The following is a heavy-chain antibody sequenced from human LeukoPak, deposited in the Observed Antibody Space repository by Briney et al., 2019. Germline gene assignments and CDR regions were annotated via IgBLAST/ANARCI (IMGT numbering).Heavy chain of an antibody. CDR1: GFTFSSYG. J-gene: IGHJ4*02. Sequence: GGSLRLSCAASGFTFSSYGMHWVRQAPGKGLEWVAFIRYDGSNKYYADSVKGRFTISRDNSKNTLYLQMNSLRAEDTAVYYCAKDSYGGFGEYIDYWGQGTLVTVSS. V-gene: IGHV3-30*02. D-gene: IGHD3-10*01. CDR2: IRYDGSNK. CDR3: AKDSYGGFGEYIDY.